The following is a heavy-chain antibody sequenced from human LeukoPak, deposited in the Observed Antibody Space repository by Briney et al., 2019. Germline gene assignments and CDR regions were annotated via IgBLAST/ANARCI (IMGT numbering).Heavy chain of an antibody. Sequence: GSLLLSCAASEFTFSDYYMSWIRQAPGKGLECISYISSSSTYTNYADSVKGRFSISRDNAKNSLYLQMNSLRAEDTAVYFCARSRGRSGIPYFFDYWGQGTLVTVSS. CDR1: EFTFSDYY. J-gene: IGHJ4*02. CDR3: ARSRGRSGIPYFFDY. V-gene: IGHV3-11*06. D-gene: IGHD2-15*01. CDR2: ISSSSTYT.